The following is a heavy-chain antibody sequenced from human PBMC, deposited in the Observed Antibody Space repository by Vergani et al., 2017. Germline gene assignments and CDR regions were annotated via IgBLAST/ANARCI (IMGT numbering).Heavy chain of an antibody. CDR1: GYSFSSYC. V-gene: IGHV5-51*01. Sequence: EVQLVQSGAEVKKPGESLKISCKGSGYSFSSYCIGWVRQMPGKGLEWMGIIYPGDSDTRYSPSFQGQVTMSADKSISTAYLQWSSLKASDTAMYYCARQDYCSGDSYYGEIDYWGQGTLVTVSS. CDR3: ARQDYCSGDSYYGEIDY. D-gene: IGHD2-15*01. CDR2: IYPGDSDT. J-gene: IGHJ4*02.